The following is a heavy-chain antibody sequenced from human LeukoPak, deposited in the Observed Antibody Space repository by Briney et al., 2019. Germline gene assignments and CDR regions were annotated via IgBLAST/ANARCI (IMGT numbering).Heavy chain of an antibody. D-gene: IGHD1-7*01. CDR1: GFTFSSYG. V-gene: IGHV3-30*18. Sequence: PGGSLRLSCAASGFTFSSYGMHWVRQAPGKGLEWVAVVSYDGSNKYYADSVKGRFTISRDNSKNTLYLQMNSLRAEDTAVYYCAKDLWLELRRGSGFDYWGQRTLVTVSS. CDR2: VSYDGSNK. CDR3: AKDLWLELRRGSGFDY. J-gene: IGHJ4*02.